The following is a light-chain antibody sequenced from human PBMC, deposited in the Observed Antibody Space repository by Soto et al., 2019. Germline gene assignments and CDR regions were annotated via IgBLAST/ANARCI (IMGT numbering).Light chain of an antibody. Sequence: QSALTQPPSASGSPGQSVTISCTGTSSDVGGYNYVSWYRHSPGEAPKVLIRGVSIRPSGVSIRFSASKSANTASLTISGLQAEDEALYYCSSYTTSNTWVFGGGTKLTVL. V-gene: IGLV2-14*03. CDR3: SSYTTSNTWV. CDR1: SSDVGGYNY. J-gene: IGLJ3*02. CDR2: GVS.